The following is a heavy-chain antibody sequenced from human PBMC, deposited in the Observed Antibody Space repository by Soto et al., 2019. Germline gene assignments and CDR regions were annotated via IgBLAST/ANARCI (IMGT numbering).Heavy chain of an antibody. CDR3: TRDVGYCSGTSGHNDFASEV. V-gene: IGHV1-2*02. CDR1: GYTFTAYH. D-gene: IGHD2-2*01. CDR2: ISPNNGDS. Sequence: ASVKVSCKASGYTFTAYHIHWVRLAPGQGLEWMAWISPNNGDSKYAQKFQDRVTVTRDTSISTAYMEMSRLRYDDTALYYCTRDVGYCSGTSGHNDFASEVWGQGSTVAVSS. J-gene: IGHJ6*01.